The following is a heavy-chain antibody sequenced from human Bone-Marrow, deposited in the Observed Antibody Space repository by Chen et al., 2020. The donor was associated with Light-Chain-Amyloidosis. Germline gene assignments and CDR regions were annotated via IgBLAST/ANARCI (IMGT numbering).Heavy chain of an antibody. CDR2: RSYDGSNK. V-gene: IGHV3-30-3*01. J-gene: IGHJ3*02. CDR3: ARDRVSWAVAGTGDAFDI. Sequence: QVQLVESGGGVVQPGRSLRLSCAASGFTFSSYAMHWVRQAPGKGLEWVAVRSYDGSNKYYADSVKGRFTISRDNSKNTLYLQMNSLRAEDTAVYYCARDRVSWAVAGTGDAFDIWGQGTMVTVSS. D-gene: IGHD6-19*01. CDR1: GFTFSSYA.